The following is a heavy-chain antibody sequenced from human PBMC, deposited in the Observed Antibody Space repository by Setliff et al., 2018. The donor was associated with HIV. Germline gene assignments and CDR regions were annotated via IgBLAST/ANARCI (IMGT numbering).Heavy chain of an antibody. D-gene: IGHD3-10*01. CDR3: ARGYYGSDLQNAMDV. J-gene: IGHJ6*02. CDR2: LNTDGSST. CDR1: GFTFSSYW. V-gene: IGHV3-74*03. Sequence: ETLRLSCAASGFTFSSYWMHWVRQAPGKGLVWVSRLNTDGSSTKYADSVKGRFTISRDNAKNTLYLQMDSLRGEDTAVYYSARGYYGSDLQNAMDVWGQGTTVTVSS.